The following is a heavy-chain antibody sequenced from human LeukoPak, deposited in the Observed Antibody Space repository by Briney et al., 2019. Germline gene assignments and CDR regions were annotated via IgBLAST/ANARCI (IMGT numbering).Heavy chain of an antibody. J-gene: IGHJ5*02. CDR2: ISSSSSYI. V-gene: IGHV3-21*01. Sequence: GGSLRLSCAASGFTFSSYSMNWVRQAPGEGLEWVSSISSSSSYIYYADSVKGRFTISRDNAKNSLYLQMNSLRAEGTAVYYCARGLPQWLVPGWFDPWGQGTLVTVSS. CDR3: ARGLPQWLVPGWFDP. D-gene: IGHD6-19*01. CDR1: GFTFSSYS.